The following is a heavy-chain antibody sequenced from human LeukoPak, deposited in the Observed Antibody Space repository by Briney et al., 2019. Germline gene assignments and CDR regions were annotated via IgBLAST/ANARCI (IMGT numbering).Heavy chain of an antibody. D-gene: IGHD4-17*01. Sequence: SETLSLTCTVSGGSISGYYWSWIRQPPGKGLEWIGYIHYSGSTYYNPSLKSRVTISVDTSKNQFSLNLTSVTAADTALYYCARHTGDSTFRTFDYWGRGTLVTVSS. V-gene: IGHV4-59*08. CDR2: IHYSGST. CDR1: GGSISGYY. CDR3: ARHTGDSTFRTFDY. J-gene: IGHJ4*02.